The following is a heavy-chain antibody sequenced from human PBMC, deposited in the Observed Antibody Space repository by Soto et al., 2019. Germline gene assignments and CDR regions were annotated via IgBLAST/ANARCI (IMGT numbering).Heavy chain of an antibody. V-gene: IGHV3-30*18. Sequence: LRLSCAASGFTFSSYGMHWVRQAPGKGLEWVAVISYDGSNKYYADSVKGRFTISRDNSKNTLYLQMNSLRAEDTAVYYCAKGGFCSSTSCPYLGYMDVWGKGTTVTVSS. CDR3: AKGGFCSSTSCPYLGYMDV. CDR1: GFTFSSYG. CDR2: ISYDGSNK. D-gene: IGHD2-2*01. J-gene: IGHJ6*03.